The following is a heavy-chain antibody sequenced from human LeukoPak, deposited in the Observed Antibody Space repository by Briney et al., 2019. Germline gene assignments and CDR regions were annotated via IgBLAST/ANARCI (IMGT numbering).Heavy chain of an antibody. CDR2: IRTKANNYAT. V-gene: IGHV3-73*01. CDR1: GFMFSGSS. D-gene: IGHD3-10*01. J-gene: IGHJ4*02. CDR3: ARPSQYGSGTDYYFDS. Sequence: GGSLRLSCAASGFMFSGSSMHWVRQASGKGLEWVGHIRTKANNYATIYAASVKGRFTISRDDSKNTAYLQMNSLKTEDTAVYYCARPSQYGSGTDYYFDSWGQGTLVTVSS.